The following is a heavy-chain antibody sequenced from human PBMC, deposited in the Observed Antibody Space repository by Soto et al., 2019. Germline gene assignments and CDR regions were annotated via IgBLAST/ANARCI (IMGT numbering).Heavy chain of an antibody. Sequence: LSEALFVTCIVSGGFHTSFPLIWFRQPPGKGLELVGLIFYRGNTNFNPFLKSRVSISLDTSKHQFFLKLGFVTAADTAVYYCARGRSCIGSTCYDDYSWFGHWGQGTLVTVSS. V-gene: IGHV4-59*01. CDR3: ARGRSCIGSTCYDDYSWFGH. CDR1: GGFHTSFP. J-gene: IGHJ5*02. CDR2: IFYRGNT. D-gene: IGHD2-2*01.